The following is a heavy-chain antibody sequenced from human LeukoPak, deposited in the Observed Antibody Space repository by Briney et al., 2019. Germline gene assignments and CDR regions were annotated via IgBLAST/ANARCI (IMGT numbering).Heavy chain of an antibody. J-gene: IGHJ5*02. Sequence: RASVKVSCKASGYTFTSYDINWVRQATGQGLEWMGWMNPNSGNTGYAQKFQGRVTMTRNTSISTAYMELSSLRSEDAAVYYCATLDGSSGGHRNSWGQGTLVTVSS. CDR3: ATLDGSSGGHRNS. CDR2: MNPNSGNT. V-gene: IGHV1-8*01. CDR1: GYTFTSYD. D-gene: IGHD1-26*01.